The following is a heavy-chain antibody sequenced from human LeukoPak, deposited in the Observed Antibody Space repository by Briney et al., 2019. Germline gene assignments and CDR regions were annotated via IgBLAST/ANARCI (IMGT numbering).Heavy chain of an antibody. CDR3: ARGEFAWIQGSYGMSV. V-gene: IGHV3-11*04. J-gene: IGHJ6*02. CDR1: GFTFSDYY. CDR2: ISSSGSML. Sequence: GGSLRLSCTVSGFTFSDYYMSWVRQAPGKGLEWVSYISSSGSMLHYADSVEGRFTISRDNGKSSLYLQMSSLRVEDTAVYYCARGEFAWIQGSYGMSVWGQGTTVIVSS. D-gene: IGHD5-12*01.